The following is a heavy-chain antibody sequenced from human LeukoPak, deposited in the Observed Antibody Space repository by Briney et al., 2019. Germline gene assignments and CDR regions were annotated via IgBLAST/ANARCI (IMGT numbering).Heavy chain of an antibody. Sequence: SVKVSCKGSGSIFSKSAIQWVRQARGQRLEWIGWIVVGSGSINYAQKLQERITITRDTSISTAYMELSRLRSDDTAVYHCARGVSSWYLFDYWGQGTRVTVSS. J-gene: IGHJ4*02. CDR2: IVVGSGSI. CDR3: ARGVSSWYLFDY. CDR1: GSIFSKSA. D-gene: IGHD6-13*01. V-gene: IGHV1-58*02.